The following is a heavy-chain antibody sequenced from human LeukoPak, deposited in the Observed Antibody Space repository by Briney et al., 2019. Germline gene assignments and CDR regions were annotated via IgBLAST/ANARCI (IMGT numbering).Heavy chain of an antibody. Sequence: GGSLRLSCAASGFTFSGFGMHWVRQAPGKGLEWVAVIWYDGSNKYYADSVKGRFTISRDNPKNTLYVQMNSLRAEDTAVYYCARGRGADYGDNSGYFDYWGQGTLVTVSS. CDR3: ARGRGADYGDNSGYFDY. CDR2: IWYDGSNK. CDR1: GFTFSGFG. J-gene: IGHJ4*02. V-gene: IGHV3-33*01. D-gene: IGHD4-23*01.